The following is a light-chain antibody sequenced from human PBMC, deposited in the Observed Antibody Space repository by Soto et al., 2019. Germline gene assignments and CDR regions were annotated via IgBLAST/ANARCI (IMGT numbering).Light chain of an antibody. CDR2: DAS. J-gene: IGKJ1*01. CDR1: QSIANDY. V-gene: IGKV3-20*01. Sequence: EVALTQSPGTLSLSPGARATLSCRASQSIANDYLTWYQQKPGQAPRVLIYDASTRAAGIPDRFSGSGSGTEFTLTISRLEPEDSAVYYCQQYGGSPWTFGQGTKVEI. CDR3: QQYGGSPWT.